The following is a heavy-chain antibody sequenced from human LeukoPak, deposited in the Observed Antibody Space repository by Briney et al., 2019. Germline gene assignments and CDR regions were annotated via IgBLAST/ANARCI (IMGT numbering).Heavy chain of an antibody. J-gene: IGHJ6*03. Sequence: GGSLRLSCAASGFTFFSYTMNWVRQAPGKGLEWVSSISSSSSYIYYADSVKGRFTISRDNAKNSLYLQMNSLRAEDTAVYYCARDRGHGDFHYYYMDVWGKGTTVTISS. CDR2: ISSSSSYI. CDR3: ARDRGHGDFHYYYMDV. V-gene: IGHV3-21*01. CDR1: GFTFFSYT. D-gene: IGHD4-17*01.